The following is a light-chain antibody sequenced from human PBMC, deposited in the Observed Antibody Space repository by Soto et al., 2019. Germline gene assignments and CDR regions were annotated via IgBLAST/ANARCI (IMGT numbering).Light chain of an antibody. V-gene: IGKV3-20*01. CDR2: GAS. J-gene: IGKJ1*01. CDR1: QSVSTTY. Sequence: EIVLTQYPGTLSLSPGERVTLSCRASQSVSTTYLAWYQQKPGQAPRLLIYGASSRATGIPDRFSGSGSGTDFTLTISRLELEDFPVYYCQQYGSSPWTFGQWTKGEIK. CDR3: QQYGSSPWT.